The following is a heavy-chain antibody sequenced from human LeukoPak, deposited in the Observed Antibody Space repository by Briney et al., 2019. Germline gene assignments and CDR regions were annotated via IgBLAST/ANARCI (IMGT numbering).Heavy chain of an antibody. D-gene: IGHD4-17*01. Sequence: PGGSLRLSCAASGFTFSSYGMHWVRQAPGKGLEWVAFIRYDGSNKYYADSVKGRFTISRDNSKNTLDLQMNSLRAEDTAVYYCAKVSNGDYGYYYYYYYMDVWGKGTTVTVSS. J-gene: IGHJ6*03. CDR3: AKVSNGDYGYYYYYYYMDV. CDR2: IRYDGSNK. V-gene: IGHV3-30*02. CDR1: GFTFSSYG.